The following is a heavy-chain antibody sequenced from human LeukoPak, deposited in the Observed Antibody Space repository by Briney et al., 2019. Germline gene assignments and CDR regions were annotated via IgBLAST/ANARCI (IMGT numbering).Heavy chain of an antibody. J-gene: IGHJ6*03. V-gene: IGHV1-2*02. CDR1: GYTFTGYY. D-gene: IGHD2-15*01. Sequence: ASVKVSCKASGYTFTGYYMHWVRQAPGQGLEWMGWINPNSGGTNYAQKFQGRVTMTRDTSISTAYMELSRLRSDDTAVYYCARDVYCSGGSCYYYYMDVWGKGTTVTISS. CDR3: ARDVYCSGGSCYYYYMDV. CDR2: INPNSGGT.